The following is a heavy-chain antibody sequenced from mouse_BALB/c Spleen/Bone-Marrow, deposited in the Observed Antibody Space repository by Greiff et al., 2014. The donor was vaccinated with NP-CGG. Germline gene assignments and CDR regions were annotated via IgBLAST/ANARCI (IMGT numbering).Heavy chain of an antibody. CDR2: IDPANGNT. D-gene: IGHD3-3*01. Sequence: EVQLQESGAELVKPGASVKLSCTASGSNIKDTYMHWVKQRPEQGLEWIGRIDPANGNTKYDPKFQGKATITADTSSNTAYLQLSSLTSEDTAVYYCAGDGAYWGQGTLVTVSA. J-gene: IGHJ3*01. CDR3: AGDGAY. V-gene: IGHV14-3*02. CDR1: GSNIKDTY.